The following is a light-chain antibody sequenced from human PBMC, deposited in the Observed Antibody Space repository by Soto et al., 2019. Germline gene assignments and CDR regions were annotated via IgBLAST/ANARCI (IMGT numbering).Light chain of an antibody. CDR2: RNK. CDR1: ISNIGSNH. V-gene: IGLV1-47*01. Sequence: QSVLTQPPSASGTPGQRVTISCSGTISNIGSNHVYWYQQLPGMAPTLLIYRNKQRPSGVPDRFSGSKSGTSASLAISRLRSEDEADYYCATWDDRLSGRGVFGTGTKVTVL. J-gene: IGLJ1*01. CDR3: ATWDDRLSGRGV.